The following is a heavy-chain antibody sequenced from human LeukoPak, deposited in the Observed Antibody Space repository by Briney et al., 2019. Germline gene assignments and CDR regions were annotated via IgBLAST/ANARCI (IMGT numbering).Heavy chain of an antibody. J-gene: IGHJ4*02. D-gene: IGHD3/OR15-3a*01. CDR2: ISSSSSYI. CDR1: GFTFGSYS. CDR3: AGPVTGPEGDY. Sequence: PGGSLRLSCAASGFTFGSYSMNWVRQAPGKGLEWVSSISSSSSYIYYADSVKGRFTISRDNAKNSLYLQMNSLRAEDTAVYYCAGPVTGPEGDYWGQGTLVTVSS. V-gene: IGHV3-21*01.